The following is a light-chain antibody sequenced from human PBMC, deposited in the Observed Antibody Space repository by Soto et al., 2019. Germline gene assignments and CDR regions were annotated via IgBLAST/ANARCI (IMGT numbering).Light chain of an antibody. CDR3: QQYNNWLYT. V-gene: IGKV3-15*01. CDR2: GVS. CDR1: QSVSNN. J-gene: IGKJ2*01. Sequence: EIVLTQSPGTLSLSPGERATLSCRASQSVSNNYLAWYQQKPGQAPRLLIYGVSTRATGVPDRFGGSGSGTEFTLTISNLQSEDFAVYYCQQYNNWLYTSGQGTKVDIK.